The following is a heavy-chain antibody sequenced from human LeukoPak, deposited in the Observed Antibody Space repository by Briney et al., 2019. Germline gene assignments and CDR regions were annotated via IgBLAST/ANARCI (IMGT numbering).Heavy chain of an antibody. CDR1: GFTFSSYE. V-gene: IGHV3-48*03. CDR2: ISSSGSTI. J-gene: IGHJ4*02. D-gene: IGHD3-22*01. Sequence: RGSLRLSCAASGFTFSSYEMNWVRQAPGKGLEWVSYISSSGSTIYYPDSVKGRFTISRDNAKNSLYLQMNSLRAEDTAVYYCTTGPGYYDSSGYFDYWGQGTLVTVSS. CDR3: TTGPGYYDSSGYFDY.